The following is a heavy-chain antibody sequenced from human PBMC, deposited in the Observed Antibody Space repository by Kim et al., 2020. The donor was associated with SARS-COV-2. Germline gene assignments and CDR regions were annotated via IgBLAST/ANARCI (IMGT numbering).Heavy chain of an antibody. J-gene: IGHJ3*02. Sequence: GGSLRLSCAASGFTVSSNYMSWVRQAPGKGLEWVSVIYSGGSTYYADSVKGRFTISRDNSKNTLYLQMNSLRAEDTAVYYCSYSGYDDAFDIWGQGTMVTVSS. D-gene: IGHD5-12*01. CDR1: GFTVSSNY. CDR2: IYSGGST. CDR3: SYSGYDDAFDI. V-gene: IGHV3-53*01.